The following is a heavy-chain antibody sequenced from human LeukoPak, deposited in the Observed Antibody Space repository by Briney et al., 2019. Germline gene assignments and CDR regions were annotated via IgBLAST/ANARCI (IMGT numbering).Heavy chain of an antibody. CDR1: GFTFSSYG. J-gene: IGHJ4*02. V-gene: IGHV3-30*18. CDR2: ISYDGSNK. Sequence: GRSLRLSCAASGFTFSSYGMHWVRQAPGKGLEWVAVISYDGSNKYYADSVKGRFTISRDISKNTLYLKMNSLRAEDTPVFYCAKEVDDSSSWYRALDYWGQGTLVTVSS. CDR3: AKEVDDSSSWYRALDY. D-gene: IGHD6-13*01.